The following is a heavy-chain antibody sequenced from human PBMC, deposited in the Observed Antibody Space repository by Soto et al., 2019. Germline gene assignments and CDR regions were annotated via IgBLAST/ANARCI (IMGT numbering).Heavy chain of an antibody. Sequence: VQLVQSGAVVKKPGSSVKVSCRASGGTFIFYGISWVRQAPGQGLEWIGGIIPVFNTTHYAQNFKGTVTITADESTSTAYLGLSCLRSEDTAMYYCARRQTSDITDVHFLGQGTPVIGSS. V-gene: IGHV1-69*01. CDR3: ARRQTSDITDVHF. CDR1: GGTFIFYG. CDR2: IIPVFNTT. J-gene: IGHJ4*02. D-gene: IGHD5-12*01.